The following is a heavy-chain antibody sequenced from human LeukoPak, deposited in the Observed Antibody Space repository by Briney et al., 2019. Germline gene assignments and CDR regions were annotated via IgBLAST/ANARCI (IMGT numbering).Heavy chain of an antibody. Sequence: GGSLRLSCAASGFTFSSYAMHWVRQAPGKGLEWVAVISYDGSNKYYADSVKGRFTISRDNSKNTLYLQMNSLRAEDTAVYYCARNAVLRFWSGYDYWGQGTLVTVSS. D-gene: IGHD3-3*01. J-gene: IGHJ4*02. CDR1: GFTFSSYA. CDR2: ISYDGSNK. CDR3: ARNAVLRFWSGYDY. V-gene: IGHV3-30-3*01.